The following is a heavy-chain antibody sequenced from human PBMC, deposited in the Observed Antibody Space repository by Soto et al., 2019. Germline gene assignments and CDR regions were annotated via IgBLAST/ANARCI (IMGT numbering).Heavy chain of an antibody. CDR2: IIPIFGTA. CDR3: ARAGPPYDVWSGYYSGYYYYGMDV. V-gene: IGHV1-69*13. D-gene: IGHD3-3*01. J-gene: IGHJ6*02. CDR1: GGTFSSYA. Sequence: ASVKVSCKASGGTFSSYAISWVRQAPGQGLEWMGGIIPIFGTANYAQKFQGRVTITADESTSTAYMELSSLRSEDTAVYYCARAGPPYDVWSGYYSGYYYYGMDVWGQGTTVTVSS.